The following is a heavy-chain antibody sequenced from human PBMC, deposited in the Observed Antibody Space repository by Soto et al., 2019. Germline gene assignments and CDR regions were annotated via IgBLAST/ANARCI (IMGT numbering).Heavy chain of an antibody. CDR2: IYHSGT. CDR3: AREGGVPYTMDV. CDR1: GGSISSGGYS. J-gene: IGHJ6*02. D-gene: IGHD1-26*01. Sequence: QLQLQESGSGLVKPSQTLSLTCAVSGGSISSGGYSWSWIRQPPGKGLEYIGYIYHSGTYYNPSLKSRVTISVDRSKNQFSLRLSSVTAADTAVYYCAREGGVPYTMDVWGQGTTVTVSS. V-gene: IGHV4-30-2*01.